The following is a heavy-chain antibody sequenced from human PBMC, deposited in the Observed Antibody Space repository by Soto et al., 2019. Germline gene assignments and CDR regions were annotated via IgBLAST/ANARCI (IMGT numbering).Heavy chain of an antibody. J-gene: IGHJ4*02. D-gene: IGHD6-19*01. Sequence: GGSLRLSCAASGFTFSSYAMSWARQAPGKGLEWVSAISGSGGSTYYADSVKGRFTISRDNSKNTLYLQMNSLRADDTAVYYCAKEDSSGWGYFDYWGQGALVTVSS. CDR3: AKEDSSGWGYFDY. CDR1: GFTFSSYA. V-gene: IGHV3-23*01. CDR2: ISGSGGST.